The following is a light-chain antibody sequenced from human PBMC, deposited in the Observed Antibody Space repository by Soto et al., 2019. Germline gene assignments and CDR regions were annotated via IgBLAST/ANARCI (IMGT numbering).Light chain of an antibody. J-gene: IGKJ2*01. CDR3: HQYDNRPFT. CDR2: DAS. CDR1: RDIDNY. Sequence: IQMTHSPSYLSASVGDRVTITCRASRDIDNYLNWYQQKPGKAPNLLIYDASNLETGVPLRFSGSRSGTHFTLTISSLQPEYIGTYYCHQYDNRPFTFGQGTKLEIK. V-gene: IGKV1-33*01.